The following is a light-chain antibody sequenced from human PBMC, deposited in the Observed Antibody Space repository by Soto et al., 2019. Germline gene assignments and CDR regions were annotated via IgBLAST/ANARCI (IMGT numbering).Light chain of an antibody. CDR3: QQSYSTPPGT. Sequence: DIQMTQSPASRSASVGDRVTITCRASQSISTYLIWYQQKPGKAPKLLIYATSSLQSGVPSRFSGSGSGTDFTLTISSLQPEDFATYYCQQSYSTPPGTFGQGTKVDIK. J-gene: IGKJ1*01. V-gene: IGKV1-39*01. CDR1: QSISTY. CDR2: ATS.